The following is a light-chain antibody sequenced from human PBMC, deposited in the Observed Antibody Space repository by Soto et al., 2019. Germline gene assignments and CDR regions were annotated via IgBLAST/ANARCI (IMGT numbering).Light chain of an antibody. Sequence: EIVLTQSPGILSLSPGERANLXCMASQSLSSNFLAWYQQKPGQAPRLLIYGASSRATGIPDRFSGTGSETDFTLTISSLEPDDFAVYYCQQRADWPITFGQGTRLEIK. J-gene: IGKJ5*01. CDR3: QQRADWPIT. CDR1: QSLSSNF. CDR2: GAS. V-gene: IGKV3D-20*02.